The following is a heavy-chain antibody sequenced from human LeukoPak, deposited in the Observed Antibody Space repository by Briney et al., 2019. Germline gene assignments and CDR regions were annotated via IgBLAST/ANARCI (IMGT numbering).Heavy chain of an antibody. Sequence: PGGSLRLSCAASGFTVSSKYMSWVRQAPGKGLEWVSIIYSVGSTYYADSVKGRFTISRDNSQNTVFLQMNSLRAEDTAVYYCARQYISGWFFDYWGQGALVTVYS. J-gene: IGHJ4*02. CDR2: IYSVGST. CDR3: ARQYISGWFFDY. CDR1: GFTVSSKY. D-gene: IGHD6-19*01. V-gene: IGHV3-66*04.